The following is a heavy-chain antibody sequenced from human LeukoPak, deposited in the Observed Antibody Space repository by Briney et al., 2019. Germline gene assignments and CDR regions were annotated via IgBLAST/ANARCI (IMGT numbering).Heavy chain of an antibody. V-gene: IGHV3-64*01. CDR1: GFTFSSYA. Sequence: GGSLRLSCAASGFTFSSYAMHWVRQAPGKGLEYVSAISSNGGSTCYANSVKGRFTISRDNSKNTLYLQMGSLRAEDMAVYYCARGSYDFWSGYHIDYWGQGTLVTVSS. D-gene: IGHD3-3*01. J-gene: IGHJ4*02. CDR3: ARGSYDFWSGYHIDY. CDR2: ISSNGGST.